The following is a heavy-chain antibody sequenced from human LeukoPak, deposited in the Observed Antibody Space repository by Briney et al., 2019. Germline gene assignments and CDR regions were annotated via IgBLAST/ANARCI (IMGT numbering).Heavy chain of an antibody. V-gene: IGHV4-59*11. CDR1: GGSISSHY. J-gene: IGHJ5*02. CDR3: ARVPAAIGWFDP. CDR2: IYYSGST. Sequence: PSETLSLTCTVSGGSISSHYWSWMRQPPGKGLEWIGYIYYSGSTNYNPSLKSRVTISVDTSKNQFSLKPSSVTAADTAVYYCARVPAAIGWFDPRGQGTLVTVSS. D-gene: IGHD2-2*02.